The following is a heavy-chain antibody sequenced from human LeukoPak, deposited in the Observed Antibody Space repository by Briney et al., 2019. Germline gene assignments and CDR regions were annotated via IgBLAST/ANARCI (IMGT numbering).Heavy chain of an antibody. D-gene: IGHD2-15*01. V-gene: IGHV4-31*03. CDR1: GGSISSGGYY. CDR2: IYYSGST. J-gene: IGHJ4*02. CDR3: ARVVRVASACKLGSCYSLLDY. Sequence: SETLSLTCTVSGGSISSGGYYWSWIRQHPGKGLEWIVYIYYSGSTYYNPSLKSRVTISVDTSKNQFSLKLSSVTAADTAVYYCARVVRVASACKLGSCYSLLDYWGQGTLVTVSS.